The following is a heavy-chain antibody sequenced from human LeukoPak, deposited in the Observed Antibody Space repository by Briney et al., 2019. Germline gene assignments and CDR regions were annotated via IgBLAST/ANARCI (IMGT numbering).Heavy chain of an antibody. V-gene: IGHV3-23*01. J-gene: IGHJ4*02. CDR3: AKDHITMIVVAAFDY. D-gene: IGHD3-22*01. CDR1: GFTFGSYA. Sequence: PGGSLRLSCAASGFTFGSYAMSWVRQAPGKGLEWVSAISGSGGSTYYADSVKGRFTISRDNSKNTLYLQMNSLRAEDTAVYYCAKDHITMIVVAAFDYWGQGTLVTVSS. CDR2: ISGSGGST.